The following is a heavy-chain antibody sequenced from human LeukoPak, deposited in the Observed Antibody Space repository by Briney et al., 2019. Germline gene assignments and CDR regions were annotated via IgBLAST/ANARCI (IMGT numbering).Heavy chain of an antibody. Sequence: GGSLRLSCAASGFTFSSYGMSWVRQAPGKGLEWVSAISGSGGSTYYADSVKGRFTISRDNAKNSLYLQMNSLRAEDTAVYYCARDFPYYYDSSGYYGGDYWGQGTLVAVSS. D-gene: IGHD3-22*01. CDR1: GFTFSSYG. J-gene: IGHJ4*02. CDR3: ARDFPYYYDSSGYYGGDY. CDR2: ISGSGGST. V-gene: IGHV3-23*01.